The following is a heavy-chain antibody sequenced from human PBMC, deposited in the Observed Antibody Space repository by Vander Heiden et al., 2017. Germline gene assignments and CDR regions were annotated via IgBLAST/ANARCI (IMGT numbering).Heavy chain of an antibody. D-gene: IGHD6-19*01. V-gene: IGHV1-2*02. CDR2: INPNSGGT. J-gene: IGHJ3*02. CDR1: GHTFPGYY. CDR3: AGPIAVAATDAFDI. Sequence: VQLVQSGAEVKKPGPPVKASGKPLGHTFPGYYRHWVRQAPGQGLEWMGWINPNSGGTNYAQKFQGRVTMTRDTSISTAYMELSRLRSDDTAVYYCAGPIAVAATDAFDIWGQGTMVTVSS.